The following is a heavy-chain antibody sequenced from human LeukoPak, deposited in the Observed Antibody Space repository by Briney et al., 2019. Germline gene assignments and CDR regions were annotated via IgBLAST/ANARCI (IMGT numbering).Heavy chain of an antibody. CDR2: IKQDGSQK. CDR3: ARDKIDGDSFFVY. Sequence: GGSLRLSCAASAFTFSSYSMSWVRQAPGKGLEWVANIKQDGSQKCYVDSVKGRFTISRDNAKNSVYLQMNSLSAEDTAVYYCARDKIDGDSFFVYWGQGTLVTVSS. J-gene: IGHJ4*02. D-gene: IGHD4-17*01. CDR1: AFTFSSYS. V-gene: IGHV3-7*01.